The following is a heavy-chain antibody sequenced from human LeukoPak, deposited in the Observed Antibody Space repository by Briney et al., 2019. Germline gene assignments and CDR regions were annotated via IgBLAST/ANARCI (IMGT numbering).Heavy chain of an antibody. V-gene: IGHV3-48*01. CDR3: ARGAFAGGYFDY. J-gene: IGHJ4*02. CDR1: GFIFSSKS. D-gene: IGHD6-13*01. CDR2: ISYGSGTI. Sequence: GGSLRLSCAASGFIFSSKSMNWVRQAPGKGLEWVSYISYGSGTIYYADSVKGRFTISRDNAKNSLYLQMNSLRAEDTAVYYCARGAFAGGYFDYWGQGTLVTVSS.